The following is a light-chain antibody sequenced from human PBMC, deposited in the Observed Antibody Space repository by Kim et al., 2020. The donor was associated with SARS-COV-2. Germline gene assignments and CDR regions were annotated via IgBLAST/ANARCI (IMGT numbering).Light chain of an antibody. Sequence: QSVLTQSPSASGTPGQRVTISCSGGSSNVGTNYVHWYQQLPGTAPKLLIYKDRQRPSGVPDRFSGSKSGTSASLAISGLQSEDEADYYCATWDDSLSGPVFGGGTKVTV. CDR1: SSNVGTNY. V-gene: IGLV1-47*01. CDR3: ATWDDSLSGPV. CDR2: KDR. J-gene: IGLJ3*02.